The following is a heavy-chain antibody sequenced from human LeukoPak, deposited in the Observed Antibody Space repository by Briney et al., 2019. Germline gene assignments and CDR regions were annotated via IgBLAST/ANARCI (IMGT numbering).Heavy chain of an antibody. J-gene: IGHJ4*02. CDR1: GYTFTRYY. CDR3: ARLPYRDGVAQDY. CDR2: INPISGAT. V-gene: IGHV1-46*01. D-gene: IGHD3-16*02. Sequence: ASVKVSCKTSGYTFTRYYMQWVRQAPGHGLEWMGIINPISGATDYAQKFQGRVTMTRDTSTSTVYMELSSLRSEDTAMYYCARLPYRDGVAQDYWGQGTLVIVSS.